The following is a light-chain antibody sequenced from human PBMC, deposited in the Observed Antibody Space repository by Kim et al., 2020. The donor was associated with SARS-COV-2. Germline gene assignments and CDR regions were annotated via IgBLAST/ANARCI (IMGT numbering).Light chain of an antibody. J-gene: IGLJ2*01. V-gene: IGLV2-23*02. Sequence: QSIPISDTGTSSDVGSYNLVSWYQQHPGKAPNLMIYEVSKRPSGVSNRFSGSKSGNTASLTISGLQAEDEADYYCCSYAGSSTFVVFGGGTQLTVL. CDR3: CSYAGSSTFVV. CDR2: EVS. CDR1: SSDVGSYNL.